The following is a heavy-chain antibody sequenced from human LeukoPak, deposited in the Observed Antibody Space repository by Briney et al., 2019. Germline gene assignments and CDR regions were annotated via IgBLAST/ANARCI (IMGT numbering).Heavy chain of an antibody. D-gene: IGHD3-22*01. CDR1: GYSIDSGYY. V-gene: IGHV4-38-2*02. J-gene: IGHJ5*02. Sequence: SETLSLTCTVSGYSIDSGYYWGWIRQPPGKGLEWVGSIYHTGSTYYNPSLESRLTMSLDTSKNHFSLRLNSVTAADTAVYFCGYYDSSGRLSSWGQGTLVAVSS. CDR2: IYHTGST. CDR3: GYYDSSGRLSS.